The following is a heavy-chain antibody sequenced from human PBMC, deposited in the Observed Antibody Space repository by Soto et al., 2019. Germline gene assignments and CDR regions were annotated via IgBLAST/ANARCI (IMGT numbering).Heavy chain of an antibody. CDR2: IKEDGSEK. J-gene: IGHJ5*02. CDR3: ARYRSLDP. CDR1: GFILRNYG. D-gene: IGHD3-16*02. V-gene: IGHV3-7*03. Sequence: GGSLRLSSADSGFILRNYGMSWDRQAPGMGLQGVASIKEDGSEKYYVDPVKGRFTISRENAKNSLYRKMNSLRAEDTAVYYCARYRSLDPWGQGILVTSPQ.